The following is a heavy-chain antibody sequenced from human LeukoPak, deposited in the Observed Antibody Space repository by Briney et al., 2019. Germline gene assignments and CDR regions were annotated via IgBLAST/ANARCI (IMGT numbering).Heavy chain of an antibody. D-gene: IGHD3-10*01. CDR3: ARKENVYYYLDY. V-gene: IGHV4-28*01. CDR2: IYHSGTT. CDR1: GYSITSSSW. Sequence: SETLSPACAVSGYSITSSSWWGWIRQPPGKGLEWIEYIYHSGTTYYNPSLQSRVTMSVDTSKNQFSLKLSSVTAVDTAVYYCARKENVYYYLDYWGQGTLVTVSS. J-gene: IGHJ4*02.